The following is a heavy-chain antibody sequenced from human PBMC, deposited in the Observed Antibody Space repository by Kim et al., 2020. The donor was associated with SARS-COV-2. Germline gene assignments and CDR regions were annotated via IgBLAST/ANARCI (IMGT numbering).Heavy chain of an antibody. Sequence: SETLSLTCTVSGGSISYYYWSWIRQPPGKGLEWIGYVFDSGSTNYSPSLKSRVTISLGTSKKQFSLQLISVTAADTAVYYCARGKYYYDGSGNPRFWYCDIWGRGTLVTVSS. CDR3: ARGKYYYDGSGNPRFWYCDI. J-gene: IGHJ2*01. V-gene: IGHV4-59*01. D-gene: IGHD3-22*01. CDR1: GGSISYYY. CDR2: VFDSGST.